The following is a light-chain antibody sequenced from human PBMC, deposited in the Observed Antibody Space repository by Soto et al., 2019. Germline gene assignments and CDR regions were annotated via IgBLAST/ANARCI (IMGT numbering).Light chain of an antibody. CDR1: QTVSTY. V-gene: IGKV1-39*01. Sequence: DILMTQSPSSLSASIGDRVTISCRTSQTVSTYLNWYQHKPGRGPTLLIYAASSLQSDVPSRFSGSGSGTDFTLTIGSLQPEDFATYYCQQTSSSPWTFGQGTKVDIK. CDR2: AAS. CDR3: QQTSSSPWT. J-gene: IGKJ1*01.